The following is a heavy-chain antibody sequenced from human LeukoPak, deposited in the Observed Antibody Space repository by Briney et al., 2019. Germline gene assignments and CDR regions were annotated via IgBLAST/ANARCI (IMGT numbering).Heavy chain of an antibody. CDR2: ISSSGSTI. D-gene: IGHD3-22*01. V-gene: IGHV3-11*04. J-gene: IGHJ1*01. CDR3: AKAGTYDSSGYYYFQH. Sequence: GGSLRLSCAASGFTFSDYYMSWIRQAPGKGLEWVSYISSSGSTIYYADSVEGRFTISRDNAKNSLYLQMNSLRAEDTAVYYCAKAGTYDSSGYYYFQHWGQGTLVTVSS. CDR1: GFTFSDYY.